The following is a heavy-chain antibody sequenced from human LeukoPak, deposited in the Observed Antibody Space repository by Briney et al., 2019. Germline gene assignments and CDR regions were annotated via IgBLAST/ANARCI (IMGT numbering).Heavy chain of an antibody. CDR1: GYSFTSYG. CDR2: ISGYNYNT. V-gene: IGHV1-18*01. Sequence: GASVKVSCKASGYSFTSYGISWVRQAPGQGLEWMGWISGYNYNTNYAQKFRVRVTMTTDTSTNTVDMELRSLRSDDTAVHYCARGKSVATAPRHPFDYWGQGTLVTVSS. D-gene: IGHD5-12*01. J-gene: IGHJ4*02. CDR3: ARGKSVATAPRHPFDY.